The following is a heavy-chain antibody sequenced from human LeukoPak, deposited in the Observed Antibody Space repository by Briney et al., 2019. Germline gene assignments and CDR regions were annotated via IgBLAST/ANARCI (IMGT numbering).Heavy chain of an antibody. J-gene: IGHJ4*02. Sequence: PGGSLRLSCAASGFTFNSYAMSWVRQAPGKGLEWVSAISGSGGSTYYADSVKGRFTISRDNYKNTLYLQMNSLRAEDTAVYYCAKNLNVVVGATSGYWGQGTLVTVSS. CDR1: GFTFNSYA. V-gene: IGHV3-23*01. CDR2: ISGSGGST. CDR3: AKNLNVVVGATSGY. D-gene: IGHD1-26*01.